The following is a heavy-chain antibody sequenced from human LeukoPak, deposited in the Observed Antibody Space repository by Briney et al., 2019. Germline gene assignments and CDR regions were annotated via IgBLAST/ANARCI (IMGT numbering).Heavy chain of an antibody. V-gene: IGHV4-59*01. Sequence: PSETLSLTCTVSGGSISSYYWSWIRQPPGKGLEWIGYIYYSGSTNYNPSLKSRVTISVDTSKNQFSLKLSSVTAADTAVYYCARARPPYGDYADYWGQGTLVTVTS. J-gene: IGHJ4*02. D-gene: IGHD4-17*01. CDR3: ARARPPYGDYADY. CDR1: GGSISSYY. CDR2: IYYSGST.